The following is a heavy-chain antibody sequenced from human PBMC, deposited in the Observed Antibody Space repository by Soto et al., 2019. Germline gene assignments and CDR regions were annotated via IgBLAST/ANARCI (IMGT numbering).Heavy chain of an antibody. CDR2: MNPNSGNT. CDR1: GYTFTSYD. Sequence: ASVKVSCKASGYTFTSYDINWVRQATGQGLGWMGWMNPNSGNTGYAQKFQGGVTMTRNTSISTAYVELSSLRSEDTAVYYCARGSGYLASDYWGQGTLVTVSS. D-gene: IGHD5-12*01. J-gene: IGHJ4*02. CDR3: ARGSGYLASDY. V-gene: IGHV1-8*01.